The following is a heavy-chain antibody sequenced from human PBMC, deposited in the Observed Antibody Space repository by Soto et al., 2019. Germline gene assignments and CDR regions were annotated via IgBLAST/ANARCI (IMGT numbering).Heavy chain of an antibody. D-gene: IGHD2-15*01. Sequence: GGSLRLSCVAFRFSFDTYAMHWVRQSPGKGLEWVAFISSGSDYLYYADSVKGRFTISRDNAKTSLYLQMNSLTEDDTALYYCGSEFFSGGSCYARIFAYWGQGSLGTVSS. J-gene: IGHJ4*02. V-gene: IGHV3-21*04. CDR2: ISSGSDYL. CDR3: GSEFFSGGSCYARIFAY. CDR1: RFSFDTYA.